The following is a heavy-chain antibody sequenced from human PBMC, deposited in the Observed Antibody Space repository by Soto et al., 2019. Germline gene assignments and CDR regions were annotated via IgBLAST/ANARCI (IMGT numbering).Heavy chain of an antibody. CDR2: IVVGSGNT. D-gene: IGHD3-22*01. J-gene: IGHJ4*02. CDR1: GFTFTSSA. V-gene: IGHV1-58*01. CDR3: AAEKYYDSSGYWLEY. Sequence: SVKVSCKASGFTFTSSAVQWVRQARGQRLEWIGWIVVGSGNTNYAQKFQERVTITRDMSTSTAYMELSSLRSEDTAVYYCAAEKYYDSSGYWLEYWGQGPLVTVPS.